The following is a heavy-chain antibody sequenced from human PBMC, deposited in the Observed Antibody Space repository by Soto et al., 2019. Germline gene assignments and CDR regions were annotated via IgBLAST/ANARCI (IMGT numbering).Heavy chain of an antibody. Sequence: GASVKVSCKASGYSFSFYGINWVRQAPGQGLEWMGWINPSDGNRNFAQKFEDRVTMTTATSTNTVFLELRSLKSDDTAIYYCAGERVSGYDNSGFDTWGQGTMVTVSS. D-gene: IGHD3-3*01. V-gene: IGHV1-18*01. J-gene: IGHJ3*02. CDR3: AGERVSGYDNSGFDT. CDR2: INPSDGNR. CDR1: GYSFSFYG.